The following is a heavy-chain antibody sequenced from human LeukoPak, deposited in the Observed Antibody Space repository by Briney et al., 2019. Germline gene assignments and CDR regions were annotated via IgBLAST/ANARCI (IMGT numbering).Heavy chain of an antibody. V-gene: IGHV3-11*01. Sequence: GGSLRLSCVVSGFTFSDYYMSWIRQAPGKGLGCVSYISSSGGTIYYADSVKGRFTISRDNAKNSVSLQMNSLRAEDTAVYYCTRGRDSVRLQLNYWGQGTLVTVSS. D-gene: IGHD5-24*01. CDR2: ISSSGGTI. CDR3: TRGRDSVRLQLNY. CDR1: GFTFSDYY. J-gene: IGHJ4*02.